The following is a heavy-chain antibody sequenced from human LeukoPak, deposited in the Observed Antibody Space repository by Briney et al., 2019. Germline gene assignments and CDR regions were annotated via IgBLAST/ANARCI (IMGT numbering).Heavy chain of an antibody. CDR3: ARDFWSGSVGFDP. V-gene: IGHV4-59*01. CDR2: IYSSGST. D-gene: IGHD3-3*01. J-gene: IGHJ5*02. CDR1: GGANSTYF. Sequence: SETLSLTCTVSGGANSTYFWSWIRQSPGKGPEWIGYIYSSGSTKYNPSLKSRVTISVDASKNQFALTLRSLTAADTAVYYCARDFWSGSVGFDPWGQGTLVTVSS.